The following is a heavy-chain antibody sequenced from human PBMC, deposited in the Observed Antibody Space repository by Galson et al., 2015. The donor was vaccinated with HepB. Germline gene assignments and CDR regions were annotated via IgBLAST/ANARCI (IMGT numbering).Heavy chain of an antibody. CDR3: ARTKGAVAGTNDY. V-gene: IGHV3-53*01. CDR2: IYHDGTT. CDR1: GFTVNANY. Sequence: SLPLSCAASGFTVNANYMTWVPLSPRTSLECVSDIYHDGTTHYAGSVKGRLTISRDNSKNTMYLQMNSLTTEDTAVFYCARTKGAVAGTNDYSGQGTLVTVAS. J-gene: IGHJ4*02. D-gene: IGHD6-19*01.